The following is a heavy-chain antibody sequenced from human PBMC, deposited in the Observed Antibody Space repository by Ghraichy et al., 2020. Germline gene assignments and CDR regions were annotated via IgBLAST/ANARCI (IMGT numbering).Heavy chain of an antibody. CDR3: ARDPTPTYSGYTRGADAFDI. D-gene: IGHD5-12*01. CDR2: IIPIFGTA. J-gene: IGHJ3*02. CDR1: GGTFSSYA. V-gene: IGHV1-69*13. Sequence: SVKVSCKASGGTFSSYAISWVRQAPGQGLEWMGGIIPIFGTANYAQKFQGRVTITADESTSTAYMELSSLRSEDTAVYYCARDPTPTYSGYTRGADAFDIWGQGTMVTVSS.